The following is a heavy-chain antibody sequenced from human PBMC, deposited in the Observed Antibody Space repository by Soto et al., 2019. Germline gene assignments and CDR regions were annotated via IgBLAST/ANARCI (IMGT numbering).Heavy chain of an antibody. CDR1: GFICSSDY. CDR2: ILVDGRT. J-gene: IGHJ3*01. D-gene: IGHD3-10*01. CDR3: RKFWAYGRNRAATNNSFHV. Sequence: GGSLRLACAASGFICSSDYMSWVRPAPGKGLEWVSTILVDGRTFYVDSVKARFTISRDSSQNTVYLHMNSRTVGGTAAVYCRKFWAYGRNRAATNNSFHVWGEGTMVTVS. V-gene: IGHV3-23*01.